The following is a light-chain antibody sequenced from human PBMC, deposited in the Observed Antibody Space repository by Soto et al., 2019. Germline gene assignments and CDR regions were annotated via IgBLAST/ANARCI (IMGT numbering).Light chain of an antibody. Sequence: QSALTQPRSVSGSPGQSVTISCTGTSSDVGGYNHVSWYQQHPGKAPKLMISDVSKRPSGVPDRFSGSKSGNTASLTISGLQVEDEADYYCCSFSRSFTDSVLGSGTKVTVL. J-gene: IGLJ1*01. CDR2: DVS. CDR3: CSFSRSFTDSV. CDR1: SSDVGGYNH. V-gene: IGLV2-11*01.